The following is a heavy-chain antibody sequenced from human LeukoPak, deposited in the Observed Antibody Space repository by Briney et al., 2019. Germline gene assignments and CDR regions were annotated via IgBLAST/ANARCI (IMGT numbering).Heavy chain of an antibody. V-gene: IGHV4-59*08. CDR3: ARLTYCSGGTCFGLDFDY. D-gene: IGHD2-15*01. CDR2: IYYSGST. J-gene: IGHJ4*02. CDR1: GGSISTYY. Sequence: KASETLSLTCTVSGGSISTYYWNWIRQPPGKGLEWIGYIYYSGSTNYNPSLTGRVTISVDTSKNQFSLNLSSVTAADTAVYYCARLTYCSGGTCFGLDFDYWGQGTLVTVSS.